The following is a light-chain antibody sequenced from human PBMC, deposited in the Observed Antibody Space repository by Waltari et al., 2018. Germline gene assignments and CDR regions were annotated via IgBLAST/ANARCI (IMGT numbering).Light chain of an antibody. V-gene: IGLV3-21*04. CDR2: YDS. CDR3: LVWHSTTDHHGV. CDR1: NIGSKS. Sequence: SYVVTALPSVSVAPGETARITCGGDNIGSKSVHWYQQRPGQAPVLVISYDSDRPSGIPERFSGSNSGNTATLTISWVEADDEADYYCLVWHSTTDHHGVFGGGTKLTVL. J-gene: IGLJ2*01.